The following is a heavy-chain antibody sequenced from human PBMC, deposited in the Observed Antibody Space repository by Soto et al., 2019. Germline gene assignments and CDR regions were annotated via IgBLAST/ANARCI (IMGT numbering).Heavy chain of an antibody. CDR1: GDTSTTYV. Sequence: VQLVQSGSEVKKPGSSVKVSCNASGDTSTTYVVSWVRQAPGNGLEWMGGINPMSRTAKYAEKYSGRVTITADEATKTVYLDLTTLRFADTAVYFCVRGTYCGASCYFAREYWGQGTLVAVSS. CDR2: INPMSRTA. D-gene: IGHD2-21*01. CDR3: VRGTYCGASCYFAREY. V-gene: IGHV1-69*01. J-gene: IGHJ4*02.